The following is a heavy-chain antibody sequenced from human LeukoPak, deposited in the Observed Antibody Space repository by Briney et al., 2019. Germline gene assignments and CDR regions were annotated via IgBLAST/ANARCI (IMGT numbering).Heavy chain of an antibody. Sequence: SVKVSCKASGGTFSSYAISWVRQAPGQGLEWMGGIIPIFGTANYAQKFQGRVTITTDESTSTAYMELSSLRSADTAVYYCARTDSSPNWFDPWGQGTLVTVSS. CDR3: ARTDSSPNWFDP. D-gene: IGHD6-13*01. CDR2: IIPIFGTA. V-gene: IGHV1-69*05. CDR1: GGTFSSYA. J-gene: IGHJ5*02.